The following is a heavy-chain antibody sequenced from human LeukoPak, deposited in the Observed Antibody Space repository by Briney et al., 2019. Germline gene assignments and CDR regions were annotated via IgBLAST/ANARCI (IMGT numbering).Heavy chain of an antibody. CDR3: AREVVVAATWFDP. CDR1: GGSISSYY. V-gene: IGHV4-59*01. CDR2: IYYTGST. D-gene: IGHD2-15*01. J-gene: IGHJ5*02. Sequence: SETLSLTCTVSGGSISSYYWSWIRQPPGKGLEWIGYIYYTGSTNYNPSLKSRVTISIDTSNNQFSLKLSSVTAADTAVYYCAREVVVAATWFDPWGQGTLVIVSS.